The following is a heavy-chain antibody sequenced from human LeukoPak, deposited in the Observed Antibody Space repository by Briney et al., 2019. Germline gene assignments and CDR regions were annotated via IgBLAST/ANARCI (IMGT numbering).Heavy chain of an antibody. Sequence: SETLSLTCAVYGGSFSGYYWSWIRQPPGKGLEWIGEINHSGSTNYNPSLKSRVTISVDTSKNQFSLKLSSVTAADTAVYYCATQWLAAFDYWGQGTLVTVSS. CDR1: GGSFSGYY. J-gene: IGHJ4*02. V-gene: IGHV4-34*01. CDR2: INHSGST. CDR3: ATQWLAAFDY. D-gene: IGHD6-19*01.